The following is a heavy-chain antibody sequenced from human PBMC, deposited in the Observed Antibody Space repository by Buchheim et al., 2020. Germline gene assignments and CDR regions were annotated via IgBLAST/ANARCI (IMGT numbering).Heavy chain of an antibody. CDR3: ARDSKDIVVVVAATSNYYYGMDV. D-gene: IGHD2-15*01. V-gene: IGHV3-30*04. Sequence: QVQLVESGGGVVQPGRSLRLSCAASGFTFSSYAMHWVRQAPGKGREWVAVISYDGSNKYYADSVKGRFTISRDNSKNTLYLQMNSLRAEDTAVYYCARDSKDIVVVVAATSNYYYGMDVWGQGTT. CDR1: GFTFSSYA. CDR2: ISYDGSNK. J-gene: IGHJ6*02.